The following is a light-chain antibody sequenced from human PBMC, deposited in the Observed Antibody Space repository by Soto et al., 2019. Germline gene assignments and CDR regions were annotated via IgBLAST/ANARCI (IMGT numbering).Light chain of an antibody. J-gene: IGLJ2*01. CDR2: RNS. Sequence: QPVLTQSPSASGTPGQRVTISCSGINSNIGSNYVHWYQQFPGTAPKVLIYRNSQRPSGVPDRFSGSKSGISASLAISGLRSEDEADYFCATWDDRLRGVVFGGGTKLTVL. CDR3: ATWDDRLRGVV. V-gene: IGLV1-47*01. CDR1: NSNIGSNY.